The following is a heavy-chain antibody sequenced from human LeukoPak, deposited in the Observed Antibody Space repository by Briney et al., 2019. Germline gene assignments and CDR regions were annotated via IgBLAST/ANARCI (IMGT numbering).Heavy chain of an antibody. Sequence: GGSLRLSCAASGFTSSSYAMRWVRQAPGKGLEWVSAISGSGGSTYYADSVKGRFTISRDNSKNTLYLQMNSLRAEDTALYYCAKGPGSCGLLGAFVSWGQGTMVTVSS. D-gene: IGHD6-13*01. CDR2: ISGSGGST. CDR3: AKGPGSCGLLGAFVS. J-gene: IGHJ3*02. CDR1: GFTSSSYA. V-gene: IGHV3-23*01.